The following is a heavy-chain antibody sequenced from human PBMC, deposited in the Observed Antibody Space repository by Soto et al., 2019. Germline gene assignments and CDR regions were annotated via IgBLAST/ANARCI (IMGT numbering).Heavy chain of an antibody. D-gene: IGHD3-22*01. Sequence: PSETLSLTCTVSGGSISSCGYYWSWIRQRPVKGLEWIGYIYYSGSTYYNPSLKSRVTISVDTSKNQFSLKLSSVTAADTAVYYCARRRYYDSSGYPFDYWGQGTLVTVSS. J-gene: IGHJ4*02. V-gene: IGHV4-31*03. CDR1: GGSISSCGYY. CDR3: ARRRYYDSSGYPFDY. CDR2: IYYSGST.